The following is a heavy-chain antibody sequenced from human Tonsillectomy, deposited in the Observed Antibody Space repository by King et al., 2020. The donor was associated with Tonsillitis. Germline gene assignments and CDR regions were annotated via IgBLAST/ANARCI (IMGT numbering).Heavy chain of an antibody. J-gene: IGHJ3*02. D-gene: IGHD2-21*01. Sequence: VQLQQWGAGLLKPSETLSLTCAVYGASFSAYYWSWIRQPPGKGLEWIGEINHSGSINYNPSLKSRVTISVDTSKNQFSLKLSSVTAADTALYYCAGRWGLGAFDIWGQGTMVTVSS. CDR3: AGRWGLGAFDI. CDR1: GASFSAYY. CDR2: INHSGSI. V-gene: IGHV4-34*01.